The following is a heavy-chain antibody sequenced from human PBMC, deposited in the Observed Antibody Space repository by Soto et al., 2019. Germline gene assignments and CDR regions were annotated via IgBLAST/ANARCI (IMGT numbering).Heavy chain of an antibody. J-gene: IGHJ6*02. V-gene: IGHV1-8*01. CDR1: GYTFTSYD. CDR3: ARDSLVPAAISHYYGMDV. CDR2: MNPNSGNT. Sequence: QVQLVQSGAEVKKPGASVKVSCKASGYTFTSYDINWVRQATGQGLEWMGWMNPNSGNTGYAQKFQGRVTMTRNTSISTAYMELSSLRSEDTAVYYCARDSLVPAAISHYYGMDVWGQGTTVTVSS. D-gene: IGHD2-2*01.